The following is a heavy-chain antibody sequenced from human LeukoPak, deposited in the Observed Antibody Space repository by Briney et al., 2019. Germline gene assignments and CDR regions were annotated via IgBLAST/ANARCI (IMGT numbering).Heavy chain of an antibody. CDR1: GFSFNNAW. D-gene: IGHD1-1*01. J-gene: IGHJ4*02. CDR2: IKAKTDGGAA. Sequence: GGSLRLSCVVSGFSFNNAWVGWVRQAPGKGLEWVGRIKAKTDGGAADYAAPVKGRFTISRDDSKNTVFLQMDSLKIEDTAVYFCSTGGGTNDFWGQGALATVSS. CDR3: STGGGTNDF. V-gene: IGHV3-15*01.